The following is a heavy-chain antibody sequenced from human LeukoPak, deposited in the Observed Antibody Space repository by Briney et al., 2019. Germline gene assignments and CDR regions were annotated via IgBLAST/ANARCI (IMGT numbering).Heavy chain of an antibody. D-gene: IGHD6-13*01. CDR3: ARGGSSSWYPPYYYYGMDV. J-gene: IGHJ6*02. Sequence: GASVTVSCKASGYTFSNYAMHWVRQAPGQRLEWMGWINAGNGNTKYSQKFQGRVTITGDTSASTAYMELSSLRSEDTAVYYCARGGSSSWYPPYYYYGMDVWGQGTTVTVSS. CDR1: GYTFSNYA. V-gene: IGHV1-3*01. CDR2: INAGNGNT.